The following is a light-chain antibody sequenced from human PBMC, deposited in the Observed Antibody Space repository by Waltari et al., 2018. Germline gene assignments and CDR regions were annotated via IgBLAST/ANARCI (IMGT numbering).Light chain of an antibody. J-gene: IGLJ3*02. V-gene: IGLV2-14*03. CDR3: SSYTSSSTRV. CDR1: SSDVGGYNY. CDR2: DVS. Sequence: QSALTQPASVSGSPGQSITIPCTGTSSDVGGYNYFPRYQQHPGKAPKPMIYDVSNRPSGVSNRFSGSKSGNTASLTISGLQAEDEADYYCSSYTSSSTRVFGGGTKLTVL.